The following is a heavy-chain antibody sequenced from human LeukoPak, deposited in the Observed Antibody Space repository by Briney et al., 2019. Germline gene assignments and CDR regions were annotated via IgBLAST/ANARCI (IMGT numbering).Heavy chain of an antibody. D-gene: IGHD3-22*01. CDR2: ISGSGGST. CDR3: AQDREDDSSGHYYVPRYYFDY. J-gene: IGHJ4*02. Sequence: GGSLRLSCAASGFTFSSYAMSWVRQAPGKGLEWVSAISGSGGSTYYADSVKGRFTISRDNSKNTLYLQMNSLRAEDTAVYYCAQDREDDSSGHYYVPRYYFDYWGQGTLVTVSS. V-gene: IGHV3-23*01. CDR1: GFTFSSYA.